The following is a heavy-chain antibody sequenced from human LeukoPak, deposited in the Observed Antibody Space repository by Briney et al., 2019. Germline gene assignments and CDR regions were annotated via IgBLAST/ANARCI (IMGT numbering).Heavy chain of an antibody. D-gene: IGHD2-2*01. Sequence: ASVKVSCKASGYTFTSYYMHWVRQAPGQGLEWMGIINPSGGSTSYAQKFQGRVTMTRDTSTSTVYMELSSLRSEDTAVYYCAREGYCSSTSCYGELVGAIDYWGQGTLVTVSS. CDR1: GYTFTSYY. CDR3: AREGYCSSTSCYGELVGAIDY. V-gene: IGHV1-46*01. J-gene: IGHJ4*02. CDR2: INPSGGST.